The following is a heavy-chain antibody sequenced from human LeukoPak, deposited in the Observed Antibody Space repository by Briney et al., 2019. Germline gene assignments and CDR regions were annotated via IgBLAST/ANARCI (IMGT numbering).Heavy chain of an antibody. CDR2: IKQDGSEK. CDR1: GFTFSSSW. V-gene: IGHV3-7*01. J-gene: IGHJ4*02. D-gene: IGHD6-19*01. Sequence: TGGSLRLSCSASGFTFSSSWMSWVRQAPGKGLEWVANIKQDGSEKYYVDSVKGRFTISRDNAKNSLYLQMNSLRAEDTAVYYCARPTHQWLVSASIPFFDYWGQGTLVTVSS. CDR3: ARPTHQWLVSASIPFFDY.